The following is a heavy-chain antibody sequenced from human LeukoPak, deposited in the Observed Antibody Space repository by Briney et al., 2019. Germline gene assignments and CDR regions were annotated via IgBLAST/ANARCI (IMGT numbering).Heavy chain of an antibody. V-gene: IGHV3-23*01. CDR2: ISGSGDNT. D-gene: IGHD7-27*01. Sequence: GGSLRLSCAASGFTFNSYAMIWVRQAPGKGLECVSSISGSGDNTFYADSVKGRFTISRDNSKNTLYLKINSLRAEDTAVYYCAKDPFHWGTIYFDYWGLGTLVTVSS. J-gene: IGHJ4*02. CDR3: AKDPFHWGTIYFDY. CDR1: GFTFNSYA.